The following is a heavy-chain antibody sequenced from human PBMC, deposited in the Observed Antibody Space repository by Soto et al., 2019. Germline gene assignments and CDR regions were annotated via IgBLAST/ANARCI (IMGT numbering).Heavy chain of an antibody. Sequence: PGGSLRLSCEASGFAIRSNAIHWVHRAPGKGLEWVAVISFEGSYKYYADSVKGRFTVSRDNSKNTVSLQMDSLTGEDSALYYCVRAAGIAAAGSSKGVLWGQGTLVTVSS. CDR2: ISFEGSYK. J-gene: IGHJ4*02. CDR3: VRAAGIAAAGSSKGVL. V-gene: IGHV3-30*04. CDR1: GFAIRSNA. D-gene: IGHD6-13*01.